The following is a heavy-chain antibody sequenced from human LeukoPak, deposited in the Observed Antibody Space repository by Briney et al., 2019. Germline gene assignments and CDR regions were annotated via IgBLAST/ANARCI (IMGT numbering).Heavy chain of an antibody. CDR3: ARRPPVSAFDI. J-gene: IGHJ3*02. CDR1: GGSFSGYY. Sequence: SETLSLTCAVYGGSFSGYYWSWIRQPPGKGLEWIGEINHSGSTNYNPSLKSRVTISVDTSKNQFSLKLSSVTAADTAVYYCARRPPVSAFDIWGQGTMVTVSS. CDR2: INHSGST. V-gene: IGHV4-34*01.